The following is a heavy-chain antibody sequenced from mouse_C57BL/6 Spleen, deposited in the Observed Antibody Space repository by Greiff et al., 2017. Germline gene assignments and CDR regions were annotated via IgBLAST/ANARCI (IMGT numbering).Heavy chain of an antibody. V-gene: IGHV1-42*01. CDR3: ARGLAFDY. D-gene: IGHD4-1*01. CDR1: GYSFTGYY. J-gene: IGHJ2*01. CDR2: INPSTGGT. Sequence: EVNLVESGPELVKPGASVKISCKASGYSFTGYYMNWVKQSPEKSLEWIGEINPSTGGTTYNQKFKAKATLTVDKSSSTAYMQLKSLTSEDSAVYYCARGLAFDYWGQGTTLTVSS.